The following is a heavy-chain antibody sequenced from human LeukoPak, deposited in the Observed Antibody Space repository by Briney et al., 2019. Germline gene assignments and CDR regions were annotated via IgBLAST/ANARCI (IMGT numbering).Heavy chain of an antibody. CDR2: IRYDGSNE. Sequence: GGSLRLSCAASGFSFSGYGMHWVRQAPGKGLEWVAFIRYDGSNEYYADSVKGRFTISRDKSKNTLSLQMNGLRAEDTAVYYCAKDLFDFWSGYLSYNWFDPWGQGTLVTVSS. CDR3: AKDLFDFWSGYLSYNWFDP. D-gene: IGHD3-3*01. J-gene: IGHJ5*02. V-gene: IGHV3-30*02. CDR1: GFSFSGYG.